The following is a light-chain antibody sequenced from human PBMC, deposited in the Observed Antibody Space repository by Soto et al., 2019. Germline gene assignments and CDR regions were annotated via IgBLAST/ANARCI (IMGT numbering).Light chain of an antibody. CDR2: DAS. Sequence: EIVLTQSPGTLSLSPGESATLSCRASQSFSSRYLAWYQQRPGQAPRLLIYDASSRATGIPDRFSGRGSGTDFTLTISRLEPEDFAVYYCQQFGSSRLTFGGGTKVEIK. J-gene: IGKJ4*01. CDR1: QSFSSRY. V-gene: IGKV3-20*01. CDR3: QQFGSSRLT.